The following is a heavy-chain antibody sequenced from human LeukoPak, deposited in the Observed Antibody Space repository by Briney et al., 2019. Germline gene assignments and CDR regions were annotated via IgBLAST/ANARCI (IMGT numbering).Heavy chain of an antibody. CDR1: GFTFSSYS. CDR2: ISSSSSYI. CDR3: AKDINDCGGDCYAFDY. J-gene: IGHJ4*02. Sequence: GGSLRLSCAASGFTFSSYSMNWVRQAPGKGLGWVSSISSSSSYIYYADSVKGRFTISRDNAKNSLYLQMNSLRAEDTAVYYCAKDINDCGGDCYAFDYWGQGTLVTVSS. V-gene: IGHV3-21*01. D-gene: IGHD2-21*02.